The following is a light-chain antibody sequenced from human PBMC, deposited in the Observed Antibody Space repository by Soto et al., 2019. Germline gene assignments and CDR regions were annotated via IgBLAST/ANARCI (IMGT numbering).Light chain of an antibody. Sequence: EIVLSQSPATLSLSPGERATLSCRASHSVSSYLAWYQQRPGQAPRLLIYGASTRATGIPARFSGSGSGTEFTLTISSLQSEDFAVYYCQQYNNWLSITFGQGTRLEIK. CDR2: GAS. CDR1: HSVSSY. V-gene: IGKV3D-15*01. CDR3: QQYNNWLSIT. J-gene: IGKJ5*01.